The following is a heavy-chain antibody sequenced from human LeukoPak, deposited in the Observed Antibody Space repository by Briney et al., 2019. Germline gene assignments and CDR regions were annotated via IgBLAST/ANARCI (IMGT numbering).Heavy chain of an antibody. CDR3: ARLRITMIGGLLRGTWYFDL. J-gene: IGHJ2*01. V-gene: IGHV4-59*01. Sequence: SETVSLTCTVSGGSISSYYWSWIRQPPGKGLEWIGYIYDSGSTNYNPSLKSRVTASIDTSKNQFSLRLNSVTDADTAVYYCARLRITMIGGLLRGTWYFDLWGRGTLVTVSS. CDR1: GGSISSYY. D-gene: IGHD3-10*01. CDR2: IYDSGST.